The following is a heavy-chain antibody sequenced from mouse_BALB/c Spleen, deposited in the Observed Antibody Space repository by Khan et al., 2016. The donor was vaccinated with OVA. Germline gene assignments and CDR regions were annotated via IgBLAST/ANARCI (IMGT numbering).Heavy chain of an antibody. Sequence: QVQLKESGPGLVQPSQSLSITCTVSGFSLANYSVHWVRQSPGKGLEWLGVIWSAGSTDYNAACMSRLTIKKDNSRSHVFFQMNSLQPNDTAIYYCARRDYYYGREALFAYWGQGTLVTVSA. J-gene: IGHJ3*01. CDR3: ARRDYYYGREALFAY. CDR2: IWSAGST. CDR1: GFSLANYS. V-gene: IGHV2-2*02. D-gene: IGHD1-1*01.